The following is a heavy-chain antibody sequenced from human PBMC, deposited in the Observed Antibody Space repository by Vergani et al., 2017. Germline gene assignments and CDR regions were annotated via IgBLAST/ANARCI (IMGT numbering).Heavy chain of an antibody. CDR2: IGTAGDT. Sequence: EVQLVESGGGLVQPGGSLRLSCAASGFTFSSYDMHWVRQATGKGLEWVSAIGTAGDTYYPGSVKGRFTISRENAKNSLYLQMNSLRAGDTAVYYCARGQSIAAAGTLYFDYWGQGTLVTVSS. J-gene: IGHJ4*02. V-gene: IGHV3-13*01. D-gene: IGHD6-13*01. CDR3: ARGQSIAAAGTLYFDY. CDR1: GFTFSSYD.